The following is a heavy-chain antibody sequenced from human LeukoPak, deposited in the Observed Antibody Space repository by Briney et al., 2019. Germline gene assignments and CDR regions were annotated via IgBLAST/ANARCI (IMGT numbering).Heavy chain of an antibody. CDR3: ARAFEYYYFDY. Sequence: SETLSLTCTVFGGTISSSNYYWGWIRQSPGKGLEWIGNIFYRGRTYYKSSLKSRVTISVNTSKNQFSLKLSSVTAADTAVYYCARAFEYYYFDYWGQGTLVTVSS. V-gene: IGHV4-39*01. CDR1: GGTISSSNYY. J-gene: IGHJ4*02. CDR2: IFYRGRT. D-gene: IGHD2/OR15-2a*01.